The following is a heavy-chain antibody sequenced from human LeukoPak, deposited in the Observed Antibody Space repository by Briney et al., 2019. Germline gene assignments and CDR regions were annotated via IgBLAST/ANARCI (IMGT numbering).Heavy chain of an antibody. CDR3: ARDTSGYRRGSFDY. J-gene: IGHJ4*02. CDR1: GGSISSYY. Sequence: PSETLSLTCTVSGGSISSYYWSWIRQPPGKGLEWIGYIYYSGSTSYNPSLKSRVTISVDTSNNQFSLKLSSVTAADTAVYYCARDTSGYRRGSFDYWGQGTRVTVSS. V-gene: IGHV4-59*01. D-gene: IGHD3-22*01. CDR2: IYYSGST.